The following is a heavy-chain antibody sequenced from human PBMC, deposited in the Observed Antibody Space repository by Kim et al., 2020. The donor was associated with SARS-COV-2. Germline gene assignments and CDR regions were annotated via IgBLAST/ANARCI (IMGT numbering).Heavy chain of an antibody. CDR1: GYTFTSYA. Sequence: ASVKVSCKASGYTFTSYAMNWVRQAPGQGLEWMGWINTNTGKPTYAQGFTGRFVFSLDTSVSTAYLQISSLKAEDTAVYYCARELCASGSTSCYELGRPRVVYYYYYGMDVWGQGTTVTVSS. CDR2: INTNTGKP. J-gene: IGHJ6*02. V-gene: IGHV7-4-1*02. D-gene: IGHD2-2*01. CDR3: ARELCASGSTSCYELGRPRVVYYYYYGMDV.